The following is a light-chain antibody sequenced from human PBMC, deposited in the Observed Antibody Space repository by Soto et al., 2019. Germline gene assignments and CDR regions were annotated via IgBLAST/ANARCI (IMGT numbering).Light chain of an antibody. V-gene: IGLV2-11*01. Sequence: QSVLTQPRSVSGSPGQSVTISCTGTSSDVGGYNYVSWYQRHPGKAPKLIISGVTKRPSGVPDRFSGSKSGDTASLTISGLHAEDEADYYCSSYTSSSTLYVFGTGTKLTVL. CDR3: SSYTSSSTLYV. CDR1: SSDVGGYNY. J-gene: IGLJ1*01. CDR2: GVT.